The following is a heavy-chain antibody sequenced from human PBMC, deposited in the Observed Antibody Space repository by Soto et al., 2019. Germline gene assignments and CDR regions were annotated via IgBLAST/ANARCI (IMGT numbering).Heavy chain of an antibody. D-gene: IGHD3-10*01. CDR2: INAGNGNT. CDR1: GYTFTSYA. V-gene: IGHV1-3*01. Sequence: ASVKVSYKASGYTFTSYAMHWVRQAPGQRLEWMGWINAGNGNTKYSQKFQGRVTITRDTSASTAYMELSSLRSEDTAVYYCARVPFMVRGVIGYFDYWGQGTLVTVSS. CDR3: ARVPFMVRGVIGYFDY. J-gene: IGHJ4*02.